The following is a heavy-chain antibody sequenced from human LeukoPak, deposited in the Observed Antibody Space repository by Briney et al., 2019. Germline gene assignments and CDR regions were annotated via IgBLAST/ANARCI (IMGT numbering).Heavy chain of an antibody. CDR3: ARGSYEDY. CDR2: VSPYNDNT. D-gene: IGHD3-16*01. Sequence: ASVQVSCKASGYTFTSYGITWVRQAPGQGLEWMGWVSPYNDNTNYAQNLQDRVTMTTDTSATTAYMELRSLRSDDTAVYYCARGSYEDYWDQGTLVTVSS. CDR1: GYTFTSYG. J-gene: IGHJ4*02. V-gene: IGHV1-18*01.